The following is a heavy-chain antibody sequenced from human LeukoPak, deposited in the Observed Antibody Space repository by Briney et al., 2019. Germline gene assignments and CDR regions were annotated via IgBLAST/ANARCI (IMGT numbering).Heavy chain of an antibody. V-gene: IGHV4-30-4*01. D-gene: IGHD6-13*01. CDR3: ARGGSSGRSWYVGYFDS. Sequence: PSETLSLTCTVSGGSISSGDYYWSWIRQPPGKGLEWIGYIYYSGSTYYNPSLKSRVTILVDTSKNQFSLKLSSVTAADTAVYYCARGGSSGRSWYVGYFDSWGQGTLVTVSS. CDR1: GGSISSGDYY. J-gene: IGHJ4*02. CDR2: IYYSGST.